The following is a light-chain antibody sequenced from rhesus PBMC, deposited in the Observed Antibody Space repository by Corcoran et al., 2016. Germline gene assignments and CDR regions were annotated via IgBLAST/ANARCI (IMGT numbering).Light chain of an antibody. CDR2: AAS. CDR3: LQHNSDPPST. CDR1: QGIKRY. J-gene: IGKJ1*01. Sequence: DIQMTQSPSSLSASVGDTVTITCRASQGIKRYVNWFQQKPGKAPKLLIYAASSLESGVPSRFSGSGSGTDFTLPFRSLLPEDFSVYYCLQHNSDPPSTFGQGTKVEIQ. V-gene: IGKV1-28*03.